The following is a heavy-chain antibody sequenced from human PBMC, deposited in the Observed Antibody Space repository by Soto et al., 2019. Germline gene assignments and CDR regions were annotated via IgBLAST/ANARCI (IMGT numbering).Heavy chain of an antibody. V-gene: IGHV3-9*01. CDR2: ISWNSGST. Sequence: GGSLRLSCAASGFTFDDYAMHWVRQAPGKGLEWVSGISWNSGSTGYADSVKGRFTISRDNAKNSLYLQMNSLRAEDTALYYCAKAIIAAAGTDAFDIWGQGTMVTVSS. CDR3: AKAIIAAAGTDAFDI. CDR1: GFTFDDYA. D-gene: IGHD6-13*01. J-gene: IGHJ3*02.